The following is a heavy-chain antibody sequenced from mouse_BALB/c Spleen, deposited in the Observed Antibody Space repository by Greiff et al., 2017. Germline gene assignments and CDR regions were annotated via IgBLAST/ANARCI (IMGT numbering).Heavy chain of an antibody. V-gene: IGHV1-26*01. D-gene: IGHD6-1*01. CDR2: INPYNGAT. Sequence: VQLMQSGPELVKPGASVKLSCTASGFSFTGYYMHWVKHSPVKSLEWIGRINPYNGATSYNQNFKDKVSLTVYKSSSTAYMELHSLTSEDAAVYYCARGGCYFDYWGQVTTLTVSS. CDR3: ARGGCYFDY. J-gene: IGHJ2*01. CDR1: GFSFTGYY.